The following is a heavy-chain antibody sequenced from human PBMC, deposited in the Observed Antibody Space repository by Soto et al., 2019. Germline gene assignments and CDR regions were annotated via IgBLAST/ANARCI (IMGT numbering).Heavy chain of an antibody. V-gene: IGHV5-51*01. D-gene: IGHD3-3*01. J-gene: IGHJ4*02. CDR1: GYKFAGYW. Sequence: GQSLKISCKGSGYKFAGYWIAWVRQMPGKGLELMGIIYPSDSDTRYRPSFQGQVTISADKSISSAYLQWSSLRASDTAMYYCARGGVSTRTFDYWGQGTPVTGSS. CDR3: ARGGVSTRTFDY. CDR2: IYPSDSDT.